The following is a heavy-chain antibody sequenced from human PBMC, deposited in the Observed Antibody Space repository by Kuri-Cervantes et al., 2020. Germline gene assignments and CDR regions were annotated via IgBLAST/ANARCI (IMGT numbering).Heavy chain of an antibody. Sequence: LSLTCAASGFTFDDYAMHWVRQAPGKGLEWVSGISWNSGSIGYADSVKGRFTISRDNAKNSLYLQMNSLRAEDTAVYYCARIRVRYYYGMDVWGQGTTVTISS. V-gene: IGHV3-9*01. J-gene: IGHJ6*02. D-gene: IGHD2/OR15-2a*01. CDR3: ARIRVRYYYGMDV. CDR1: GFTFDDYA. CDR2: ISWNSGSI.